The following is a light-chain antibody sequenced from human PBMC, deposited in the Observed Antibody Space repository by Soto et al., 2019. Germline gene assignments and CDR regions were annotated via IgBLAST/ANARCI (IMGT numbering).Light chain of an antibody. J-gene: IGLJ1*01. CDR2: EVS. V-gene: IGLV2-14*01. CDR1: SSDVGGYNY. Sequence: QSALTQPASVSGSPGQSITISCTGTSSDVGGYNYVSWYQQHPGKAPKLMIYEVSNRPSGVSNRFSGSKSGNTASLTISGLSAEDAAAYYFCSYTSSSTPYVFGSGTKVTVL. CDR3: CSYTSSSTPYV.